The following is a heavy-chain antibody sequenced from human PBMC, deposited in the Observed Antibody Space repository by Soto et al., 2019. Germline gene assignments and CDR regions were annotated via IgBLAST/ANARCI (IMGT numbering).Heavy chain of an antibody. CDR2: TYYNGNA. CDR1: GGSIDRSNYY. D-gene: IGHD3-10*01. Sequence: TLSLTCNVSGGSIDRSNYYWDWLRQPPGKGLEWIGTTYYNGNAYYNPSLKSRVSMSVDTSKNQFSLKLVSVTAADTAVYYCARHFVAVVIKGWGYWGQGTLVTVSS. CDR3: ARHFVAVVIKGWGY. J-gene: IGHJ4*02. V-gene: IGHV4-39*01.